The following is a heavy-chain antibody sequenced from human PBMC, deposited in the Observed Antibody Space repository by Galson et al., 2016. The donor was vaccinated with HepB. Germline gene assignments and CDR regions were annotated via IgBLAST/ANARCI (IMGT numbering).Heavy chain of an antibody. V-gene: IGHV1-18*04. D-gene: IGHD2-21*01. CDR3: ARGGAEVTSHFDL. Sequence: SVKVSCKASGYSFTTYGISWVRQAPGQGLEWMGWIGSYNGNTDYGQKFQGRVTMATDTSTSTAYMELRSLTSDDTAVYYCARGGAEVTSHFDLWGQGTLVTVSS. CDR2: IGSYNGNT. CDR1: GYSFTTYG. J-gene: IGHJ4*02.